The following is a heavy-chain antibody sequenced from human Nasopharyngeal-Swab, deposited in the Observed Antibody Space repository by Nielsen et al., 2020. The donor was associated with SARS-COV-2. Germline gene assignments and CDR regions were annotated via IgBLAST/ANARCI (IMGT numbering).Heavy chain of an antibody. V-gene: IGHV1-69*13. D-gene: IGHD3-10*01. Sequence: SVKVSCKASGGTFSTYAISWVRQAPGQGLEWMGGIIPMYGTPNYAQKFQDRATISADVSTRTGFMELRSLGIDDTAVYYCVRGGVQQRIDFWGQGTLVTVSS. CDR2: IIPMYGTP. CDR1: GGTFSTYA. J-gene: IGHJ4*02. CDR3: VRGGVQQRIDF.